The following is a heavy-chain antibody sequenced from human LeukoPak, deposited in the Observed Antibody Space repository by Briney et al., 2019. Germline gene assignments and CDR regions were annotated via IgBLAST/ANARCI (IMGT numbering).Heavy chain of an antibody. CDR3: ARAAAAMKYYYYYYMDV. CDR1: GYTFTSYD. V-gene: IGHV1-8*01. CDR2: MNPNSGNT. Sequence: ASVTVSFKASGYTFTSYDNNWVRQATGQGLEWMGWMNPNSGNTGYAQKFQGRVTMTRNTSISTAYMELSSLRSEDTAVYYCARAAAAMKYYYYYYMDVWGKGTTVTVSS. J-gene: IGHJ6*03. D-gene: IGHD6-13*01.